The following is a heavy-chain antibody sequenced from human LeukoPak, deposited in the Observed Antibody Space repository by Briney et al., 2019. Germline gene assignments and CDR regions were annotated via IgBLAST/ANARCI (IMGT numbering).Heavy chain of an antibody. CDR1: GGSISSYY. V-gene: IGHV4-4*09. CDR3: ARPVYCSSTSCNWFDP. D-gene: IGHD2-2*01. Sequence: SETLSLTCTVSGGSISSYYWSWVRQPPGKGLEWIGYIYTSGSTNYNPSLKSRVTISVDTSKNQFSLKLSSVTAADTAVYYCARPVYCSSTSCNWFDPWGQGTLVTVSS. J-gene: IGHJ5*02. CDR2: IYTSGST.